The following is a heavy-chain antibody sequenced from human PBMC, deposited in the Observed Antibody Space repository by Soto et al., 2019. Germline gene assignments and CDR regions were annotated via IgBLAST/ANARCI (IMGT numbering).Heavy chain of an antibody. J-gene: IGHJ4*02. D-gene: IGHD2-2*01. V-gene: IGHV4-34*01. CDR3: GRVRCYLPMSFDY. Sequence: SETLSLTCAVYGGSFSGYYWSWIRQPPGKGLEWIGEIDHSGSTNYNPSLKSRVTISVDTSKNQFSLKMSSVTAADTAVYDCGRVRCYLPMSFDYWGPGTLVTVSS. CDR1: GGSFSGYY. CDR2: IDHSGST.